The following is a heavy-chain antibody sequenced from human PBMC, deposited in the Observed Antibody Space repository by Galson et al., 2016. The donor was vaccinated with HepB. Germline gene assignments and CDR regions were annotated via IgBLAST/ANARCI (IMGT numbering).Heavy chain of an antibody. V-gene: IGHV3-7*01. J-gene: IGHJ5*02. Sequence: SLRLSCAASGFTFSNSWMSWVRQAPGKGLEWVANINEDEGGKYYVDSVKGRFTISRDNAKNSLYLQMNSLRAEDTAVYYWARPSTFQYGSRNHFWFNPWGQGTLVTVSS. CDR1: GFTFSNSW. CDR3: ARPSTFQYGSRNHFWFNP. CDR2: INEDEGGK. D-gene: IGHD3-10*01.